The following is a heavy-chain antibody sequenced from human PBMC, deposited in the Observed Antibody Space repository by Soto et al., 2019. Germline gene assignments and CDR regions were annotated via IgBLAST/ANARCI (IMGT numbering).Heavy chain of an antibody. Sequence: PVGSLRLSCAASGFTFTRYSMNWVRQALGKGLEWVSSISSTTNYIYYGDSMKGRFTISRDNAKNSLYLEMNSLRAEDTAVYYCARESEDLTSNFDYWGQGTLVTVSS. CDR1: GFTFTRYS. CDR3: ARESEDLTSNFDY. J-gene: IGHJ4*02. CDR2: ISSTTNYI. V-gene: IGHV3-21*01.